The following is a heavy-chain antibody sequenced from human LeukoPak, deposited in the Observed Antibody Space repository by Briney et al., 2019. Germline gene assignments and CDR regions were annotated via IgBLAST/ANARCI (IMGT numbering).Heavy chain of an antibody. CDR1: GFTFSSYW. CDR3: ARDRPRYAFDY. V-gene: IGHV3-74*01. D-gene: IGHD6-6*01. CDR2: IDSDGRST. J-gene: IGHJ4*02. Sequence: GGSLRLSCAASGFTFSSYWMHWVRQAPGKGLVWVSRIDSDGRSTSCADSVKGRFTISRDNAKNMLYLQMNSLRAEDTAVYYCARDRPRYAFDYWGQGTLVTVSS.